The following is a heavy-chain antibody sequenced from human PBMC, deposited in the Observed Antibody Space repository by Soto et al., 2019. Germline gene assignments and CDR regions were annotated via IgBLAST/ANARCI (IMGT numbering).Heavy chain of an antibody. D-gene: IGHD5-12*01. CDR2: ISAYNGNT. Sequence: ASVKVSCKASGYTFTSYGISWGRQAPGQGLEWVGWISAYNGNTNYAQKLPGRVTMPTDTSTSTAYMELRSLRSDDTAVYYCATPDVDIVAHDAFDIWGQGTMVTVSS. V-gene: IGHV1-18*01. CDR3: ATPDVDIVAHDAFDI. CDR1: GYTFTSYG. J-gene: IGHJ3*02.